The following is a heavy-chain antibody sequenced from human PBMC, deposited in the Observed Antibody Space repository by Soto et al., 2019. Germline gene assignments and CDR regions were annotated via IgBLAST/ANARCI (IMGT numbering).Heavy chain of an antibody. J-gene: IGHJ6*02. CDR1: GFTFSSYA. Sequence: EVQLLESGGGLVQPGGSLRLSCAASGFTFSSYAMSWVRQAPGKGLEWVSAISGSGGSTYYADSVKGRFTISRDNSKNTLYLQMNSLRAGDTAVYYCAKDLGAYGDYYGMDVWGQGTTVTVSS. CDR2: ISGSGGST. CDR3: AKDLGAYGDYYGMDV. D-gene: IGHD4-17*01. V-gene: IGHV3-23*01.